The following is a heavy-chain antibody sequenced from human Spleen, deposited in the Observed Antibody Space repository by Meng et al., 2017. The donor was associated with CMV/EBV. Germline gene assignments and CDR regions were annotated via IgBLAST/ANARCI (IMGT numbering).Heavy chain of an antibody. J-gene: IGHJ6*02. CDR1: GFTFDDYS. CDR2: ISSSSSFI. D-gene: IGHD6-25*01. V-gene: IGHV3-21*01. CDR3: ARESSGSFVLDV. Sequence: GESLKISCAASGFTFDDYSMHWVRQAPGKGLEWVSSISSSSSFIYYADSLKGRFTISRDNAENSLYLQMNGLRAEDTAIYYCARESSGSFVLDVWGQGTTVTVSS.